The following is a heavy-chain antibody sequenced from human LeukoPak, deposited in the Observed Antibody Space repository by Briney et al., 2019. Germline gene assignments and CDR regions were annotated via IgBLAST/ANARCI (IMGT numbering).Heavy chain of an antibody. CDR2: MQSTGNS. Sequence: PSETVSLTCSVSGDSISTYHWNWIGKSPGKGLEWIGYMQSTGNSKYNPSLRSRVTIFVDTSKSQVALILSSVTAADTAVYYCARDKQHSYGRYFDHWGQGALVTVSS. CDR1: GDSISTYH. CDR3: ARDKQHSYGRYFDH. V-gene: IGHV4-59*01. J-gene: IGHJ4*02. D-gene: IGHD5-18*01.